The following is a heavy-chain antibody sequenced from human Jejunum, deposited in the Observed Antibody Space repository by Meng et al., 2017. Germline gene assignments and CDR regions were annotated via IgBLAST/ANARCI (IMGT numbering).Heavy chain of an antibody. CDR3: AKQHGSSLPELYSFHY. V-gene: IGHV3-30*18. CDR2: ISYDESRT. D-gene: IGHD1-26*01. Sequence: QLQRVESGGGVVQPARSLRLSCAASGFTFTNYGMHWVRQAPGKGLEWVAFISYDESRTYYADSVEGRFTISRDNSKDTLFLQMSSLRAEDTSVYFCAKQHGSSLPELYSFHYWGQGTLVTVSS. J-gene: IGHJ4*02. CDR1: GFTFTNYG.